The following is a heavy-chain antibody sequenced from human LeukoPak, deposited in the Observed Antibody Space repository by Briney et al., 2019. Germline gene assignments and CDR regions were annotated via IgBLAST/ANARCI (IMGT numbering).Heavy chain of an antibody. Sequence: PGGSLRLSCAASGFTFSSYAMSWVRQAPGKGLDWVAGISGSGGSTYYADSAKGRFTISRDNFKNTLYVQMNSLRAEDTAVYYCVKGRAPSIAEAGTYAFDIWGQGTSVTVSS. CDR3: VKGRAPSIAEAGTYAFDI. CDR2: ISGSGGST. V-gene: IGHV3-23*01. J-gene: IGHJ3*02. D-gene: IGHD6-13*01. CDR1: GFTFSSYA.